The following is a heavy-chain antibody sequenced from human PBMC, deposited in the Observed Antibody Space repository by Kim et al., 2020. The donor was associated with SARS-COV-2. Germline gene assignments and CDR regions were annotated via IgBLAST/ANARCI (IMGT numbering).Heavy chain of an antibody. CDR1: RFTFSSYS. J-gene: IGHJ6*02. D-gene: IGHD3-22*01. Sequence: GGSLRLSCAASRFTFSSYSMNWVRQAPGKGLEWVSYISSSSSTIYYADSVKGRFTISRDNAKNSLYLQMNSLRAEDTAVYYCARNMGAMIVRYGMDVWGQGTTVTVSS. CDR2: ISSSSSTI. CDR3: ARNMGAMIVRYGMDV. V-gene: IGHV3-48*04.